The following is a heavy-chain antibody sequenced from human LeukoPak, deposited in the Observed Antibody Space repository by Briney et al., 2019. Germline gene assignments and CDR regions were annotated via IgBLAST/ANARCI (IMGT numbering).Heavy chain of an antibody. J-gene: IGHJ4*02. CDR1: GFAFNTYT. Sequence: KSGGSLRLSCAASGFAFNTYTMNWVRQIPGKGLEWVSSISSTGAYIYHADSMDGRFTVSRDNASNLLYLHMNSLRAEDSAMYFCARVSSNPYSRGYYHFDYWGQGTLVTVSS. D-gene: IGHD6-25*01. CDR2: ISSTGAYI. V-gene: IGHV3-21*01. CDR3: ARVSSNPYSRGYYHFDY.